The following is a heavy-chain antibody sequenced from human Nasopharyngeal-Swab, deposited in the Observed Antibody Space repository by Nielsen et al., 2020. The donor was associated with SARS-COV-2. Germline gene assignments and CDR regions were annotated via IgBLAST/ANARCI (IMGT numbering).Heavy chain of an antibody. CDR2: INPSGGST. V-gene: IGHV1-46*01. J-gene: IGHJ6*02. Sequence: WVRDDSGREGEWMGIINPSGGSTSYAQKFQGRVTMTRDTSTSTVYMELSSLRSEDTAVYYCAREIVGASYYYYGMDVWGQGTTVTVSS. CDR3: AREIVGASYYYYGMDV. D-gene: IGHD1-26*01.